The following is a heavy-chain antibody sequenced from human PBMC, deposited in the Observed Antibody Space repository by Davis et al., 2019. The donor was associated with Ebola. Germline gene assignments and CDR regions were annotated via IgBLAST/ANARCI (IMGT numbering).Heavy chain of an antibody. V-gene: IGHV3-23*01. CDR3: AKVHPPTTVTTGWFDP. J-gene: IGHJ5*02. D-gene: IGHD4-17*01. Sequence: PGGSLRLSCAASGFTFSSYAMSWVRQAPGKGLEWVSSISVRSITYHADSVKGRFTISRDNSKNTLYLQMNSLRAEDTAVYYCAKVHPPTTVTTGWFDPWGQGILVTVSS. CDR1: GFTFSSYA. CDR2: ISVRSIT.